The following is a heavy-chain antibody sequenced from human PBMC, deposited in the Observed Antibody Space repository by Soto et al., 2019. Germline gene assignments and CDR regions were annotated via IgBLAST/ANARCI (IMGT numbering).Heavy chain of an antibody. CDR1: GGSISSYY. CDR3: ARAIAVAGTGWFDP. D-gene: IGHD6-19*01. CDR2: IYYSGST. V-gene: IGHV4-59*01. Sequence: PSETLSLTCTVSGGSISSYYWSWIWQPPGKGLEWIGYIYYSGSTNYNPSLKSRVTISVDTSKNQFSLKLSSVTAADTAVYYCARAIAVAGTGWFDPWGQGTLVTVSS. J-gene: IGHJ5*02.